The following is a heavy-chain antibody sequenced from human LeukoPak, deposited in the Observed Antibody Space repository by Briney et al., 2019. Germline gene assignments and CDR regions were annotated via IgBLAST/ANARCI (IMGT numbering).Heavy chain of an antibody. Sequence: ASVKVSCKASGYTFTSYAMHWVRQAPGQRLEWTGWINAGNGNTKYSQEFQGRVTITRDTSASTAYMELSSLRSEDMAVYYCARGGNRGTYYYMDVWGKGTTVTVSS. D-gene: IGHD1-14*01. CDR2: INAGNGNT. J-gene: IGHJ6*03. CDR1: GYTFTSYA. V-gene: IGHV1-3*03. CDR3: ARGGNRGTYYYMDV.